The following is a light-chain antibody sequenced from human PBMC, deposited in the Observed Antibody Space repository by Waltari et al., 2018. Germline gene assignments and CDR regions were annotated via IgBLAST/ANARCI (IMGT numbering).Light chain of an antibody. CDR1: DIGSQN. CDR2: HNS. J-gene: IGLJ7*01. CDR3: QLWINSGHVF. V-gene: IGLV3-21*01. Sequence: SDELTQARSVSVSPGQTARITWGGDDIGSQNVQWYQQKTPQAPVLVMYHNSERTSRVHDRLSGSNSGNDATLTISGVEAGDEADYYCQLWINSGHVFFGGVTRMTVL.